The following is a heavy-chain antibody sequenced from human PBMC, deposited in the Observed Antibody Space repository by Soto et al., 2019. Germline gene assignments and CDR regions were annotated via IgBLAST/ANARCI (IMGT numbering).Heavy chain of an antibody. CDR1: GFTFSSYG. D-gene: IGHD6-13*01. Sequence: GGSLRLSCAASGFTFSSYGMHWVRQAPGKGLEWVAVISYDGSHKYYADSVKGRFTISRDNSKNTLYLQMNSLRAEDTAVYYCAKDPGSSWYLGYWGQGTLVTVSS. V-gene: IGHV3-30*18. CDR3: AKDPGSSWYLGY. J-gene: IGHJ4*02. CDR2: ISYDGSHK.